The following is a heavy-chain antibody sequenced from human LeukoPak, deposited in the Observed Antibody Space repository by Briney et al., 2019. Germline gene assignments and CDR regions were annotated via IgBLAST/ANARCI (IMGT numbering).Heavy chain of an antibody. Sequence: GSLRLSCAASGFTFDDYAMSWVRQAPGKGLEWVSGINWNGGSTGYADSVKGRFTISRDNAKNSLYLQMNSLRTEDTAAYYCAREENYGGRNVIDFWGQGTQVTVSS. CDR2: INWNGGST. D-gene: IGHD4-23*01. CDR1: GFTFDDYA. CDR3: AREENYGGRNVIDF. V-gene: IGHV3-20*04. J-gene: IGHJ3*01.